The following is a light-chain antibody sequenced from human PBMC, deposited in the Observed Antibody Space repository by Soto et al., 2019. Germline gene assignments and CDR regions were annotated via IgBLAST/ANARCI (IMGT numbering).Light chain of an antibody. CDR1: QSISTY. Sequence: DIQMTQSPSSLSASVGDRVTITCRAGQSISTYLNWYQQKPGKAPKLLMYDASTLQSGVPSRFSGSGSGTDFTLTISSLQPEDFGTYYCQQSYSPPITFGQGTRLEIK. J-gene: IGKJ5*01. CDR3: QQSYSPPIT. V-gene: IGKV1-39*01. CDR2: DAS.